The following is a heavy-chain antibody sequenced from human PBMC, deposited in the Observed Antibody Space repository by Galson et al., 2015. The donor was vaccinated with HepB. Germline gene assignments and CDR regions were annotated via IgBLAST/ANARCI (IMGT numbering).Heavy chain of an antibody. D-gene: IGHD3-22*01. J-gene: IGHJ3*02. V-gene: IGHV3-7*01. Sequence: SLRLSCAVSGFTFSSYWMSWVRQTPGKGLEWVANIKDDGSETYYVDSVKGRFTISRDNGKNSLYLQMNSLRVEDTAVYYCARMNNYYDRSGYWRDHDAFDIWGQGTLVTVSS. CDR3: ARMNNYYDRSGYWRDHDAFDI. CDR1: GFTFSSYW. CDR2: IKDDGSET.